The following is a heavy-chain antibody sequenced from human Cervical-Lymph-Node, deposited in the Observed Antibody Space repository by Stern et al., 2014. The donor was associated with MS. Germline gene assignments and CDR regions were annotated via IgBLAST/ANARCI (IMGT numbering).Heavy chain of an antibody. CDR2: IAYDGSNQ. CDR1: GFTFGSHT. D-gene: IGHD6-19*01. CDR3: AKPAVARYFDY. Sequence: VQLVESGGGVVQPGRSLRLSCAASGFTFGSHTMHWVRQAPGTGLDWVVLIAYDGSNQQYSDSVKGRFTISRDNSNNTLYLQRNSLRAEDTSVYDCAKPAVARYFDYWGQGTQVTVSS. V-gene: IGHV3-30-3*02. J-gene: IGHJ4*02.